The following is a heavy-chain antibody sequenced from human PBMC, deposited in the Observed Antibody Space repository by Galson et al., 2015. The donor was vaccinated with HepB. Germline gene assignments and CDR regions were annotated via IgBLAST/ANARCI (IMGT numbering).Heavy chain of an antibody. V-gene: IGHV3-23*01. CDR3: AKDYLPYYDRWGSYSDLYYFDY. D-gene: IGHD3-22*01. J-gene: IGHJ4*02. Sequence: SLRLSCAASGFTFNYHAMNRVCQAPGKGLEWVASLSGSGSSTYYADSVKGRFTIPRDNSLDTVDLQMDSLRVDDTAVYYCAKDYLPYYDRWGSYSDLYYFDYWGQGTLVTVSS. CDR2: LSGSGSST. CDR1: GFTFNYHA.